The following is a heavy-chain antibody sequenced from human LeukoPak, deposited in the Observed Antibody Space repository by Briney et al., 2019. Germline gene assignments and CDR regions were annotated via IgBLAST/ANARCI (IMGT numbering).Heavy chain of an antibody. Sequence: SETLSLTCTVYGGSFSGYYWSWIRQPPGKGLEWIGEINHSGSTNYNPSLKSRVTISVDTSKNQFALKLSSVTAADTAVYYCTRLRSTSCYKKCWFDPWGQGTLVTVSS. CDR3: TRLRSTSCYKKCWFDP. V-gene: IGHV4-34*01. CDR2: INHSGST. J-gene: IGHJ5*02. D-gene: IGHD2-2*02. CDR1: GGSFSGYY.